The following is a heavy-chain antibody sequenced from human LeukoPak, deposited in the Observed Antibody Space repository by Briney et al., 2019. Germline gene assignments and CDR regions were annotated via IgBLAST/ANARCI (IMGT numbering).Heavy chain of an antibody. CDR2: INHSGST. CDR3: ARGAWELLKYYFDY. V-gene: IGHV4-34*01. J-gene: IGHJ4*02. Sequence: PSETLSLTCAVYGGSFSGYYWSWIRQRPGKGLEWIGEINHSGSTNYNPSLKSRVTISVDTSKNQFSLKLSSVTAADTAVYYCARGAWELLKYYFDYWGQGTLVTVSS. CDR1: GGSFSGYY. D-gene: IGHD1-26*01.